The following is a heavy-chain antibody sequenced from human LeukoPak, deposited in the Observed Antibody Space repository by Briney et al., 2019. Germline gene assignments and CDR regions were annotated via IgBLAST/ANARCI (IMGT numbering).Heavy chain of an antibody. J-gene: IGHJ4*02. CDR2: INWSGRTT. D-gene: IGHD5-12*01. CDR1: GFTFADYG. CDR3: ARNYGGYDGTDY. Sequence: GGSLRLSCTASGFTFADYGMSWVRQAPGKGLEWVSGINWSGRTTGYADSVKGRFTISRDSAKNSLYLQTSSLRVDDTALYYCARNYGGYDGTDYWGQGTLVTVSS. V-gene: IGHV3-20*04.